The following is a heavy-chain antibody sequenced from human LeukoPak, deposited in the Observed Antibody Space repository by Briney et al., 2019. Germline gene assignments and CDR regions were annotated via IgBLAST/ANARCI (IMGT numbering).Heavy chain of an antibody. J-gene: IGHJ4*02. D-gene: IGHD3-16*01. CDR1: GFTVSSNY. V-gene: IGHV3-53*01. CDR3: AKAGIYDYVWGSYLVD. CDR2: IYSGGST. Sequence: GGSLRLSCAASGFTVSSNYMNWVRQAPGKGLEWVSIIYSGGSTYYADSVKGQFTISRDNSKNTLYLQMNSLRAEDTAVYYCAKAGIYDYVWGSYLVDWGQGTLVTVSS.